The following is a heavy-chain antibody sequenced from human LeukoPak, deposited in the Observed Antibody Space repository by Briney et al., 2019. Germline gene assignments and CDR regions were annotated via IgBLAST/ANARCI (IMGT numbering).Heavy chain of an antibody. V-gene: IGHV3-74*01. CDR1: GFAFNNYW. CDR3: ARRYCSGGSCYFDY. D-gene: IGHD2-15*01. CDR2: INSDGSST. J-gene: IGHJ4*02. Sequence: GGSLRLSCAASGFAFNNYWMHWVRQAPGKGLVWVSRINSDGSSTIYADSVKGRLTISRDNAKNTLYLQMNSLRAEDTAVYYCARRYCSGGSCYFDYWGQGTLVTVSS.